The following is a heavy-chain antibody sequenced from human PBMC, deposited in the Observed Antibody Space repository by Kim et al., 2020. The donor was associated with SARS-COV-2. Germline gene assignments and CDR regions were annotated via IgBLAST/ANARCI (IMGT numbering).Heavy chain of an antibody. V-gene: IGHV3-30*18. CDR3: AKDGLYYYDSSGYYPDYFDY. CDR1: GFTFSSYG. J-gene: IGHJ4*02. CDR2: ISYDGSNK. Sequence: GGSLRLSCAASGFTFSSYGMHWVRQAPGKGLEWVAVISYDGSNKYYADSVKGRFTISRDNSKNTLYLQMNSLRAEDTAVYYCAKDGLYYYDSSGYYPDYFDYWGQGTLVTVSS. D-gene: IGHD3-22*01.